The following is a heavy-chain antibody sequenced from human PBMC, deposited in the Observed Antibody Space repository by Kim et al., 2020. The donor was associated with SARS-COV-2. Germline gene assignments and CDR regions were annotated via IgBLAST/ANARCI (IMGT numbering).Heavy chain of an antibody. J-gene: IGHJ4*02. D-gene: IGHD2-2*01. CDR2: INDGNGNT. CDR3: ARDTVVGVVVPAAMGY. V-gene: IGHV1-3*01. Sequence: ASVKVSCKASGYTFTSYAMHWVRQAPGQRLEWMGWINDGNGNTKYSQKFQGRVTITRDTSASTAYMELSSLRSEDTAVYYCARDTVVGVVVPAAMGYWGQ. CDR1: GYTFTSYA.